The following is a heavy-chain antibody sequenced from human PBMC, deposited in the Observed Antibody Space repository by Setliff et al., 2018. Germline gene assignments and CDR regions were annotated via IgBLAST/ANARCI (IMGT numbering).Heavy chain of an antibody. D-gene: IGHD6-13*01. CDR1: GYTFTSYG. J-gene: IGHJ4*02. CDR3: ARGIAAVGTSYYFDY. V-gene: IGHV1-18*01. CDR2: ISIYNGNT. Sequence: GASVKVSCKASGYTFTSYGINWVRQAPGQGLEWMGWISIYNGNTNYAQKLQGRVTMTTDTSTSTAYMELRSLRSDDTAVYYCARGIAAVGTSYYFDYLSQGTLVTVSS.